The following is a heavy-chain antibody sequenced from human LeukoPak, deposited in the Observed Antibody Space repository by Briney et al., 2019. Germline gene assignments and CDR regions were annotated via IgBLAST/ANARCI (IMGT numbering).Heavy chain of an antibody. Sequence: PSETLSLTCAVYGGSFSGYYWSWIRQPPGKGLEWIGEINHSGSTNYNPSLKSRVTISVDTSKNQFSLKLSSVTAADTAVYYCARGEGIVGATFDFDYWGLGTLVTVSS. CDR3: ARGEGIVGATFDFDY. J-gene: IGHJ4*02. CDR1: GGSFSGYY. V-gene: IGHV4-34*01. CDR2: INHSGST. D-gene: IGHD1-26*01.